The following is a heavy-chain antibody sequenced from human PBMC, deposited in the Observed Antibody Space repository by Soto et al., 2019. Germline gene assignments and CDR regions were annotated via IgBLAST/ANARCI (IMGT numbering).Heavy chain of an antibody. D-gene: IGHD6-19*01. CDR1: GGSISSYY. CDR2: IYYSGST. V-gene: IGHV4-59*01. Sequence: PSETLSLTCTVSGGSISSYYWSWIRQPPGKGLEWIGYIYYSGSTNYNPSLKSRVTISVDTSKNQFSLKLSSVTAADTAVYYCARDLGPTPTVAGQQGRQKRGYWGQGTLVTVSS. CDR3: ARDLGPTPTVAGQQGRQKRGY. J-gene: IGHJ4*02.